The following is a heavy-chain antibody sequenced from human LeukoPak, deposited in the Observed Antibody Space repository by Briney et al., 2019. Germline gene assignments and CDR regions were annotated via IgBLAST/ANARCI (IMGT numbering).Heavy chain of an antibody. J-gene: IGHJ4*02. D-gene: IGHD4-23*01. V-gene: IGHV1-2*02. CDR2: INPNSGGT. Sequence: ASVKVSCKASGYTFTGYYMHWVRQAPGQGLEWMGWINPNSGGTDYAQKFQGRVTMTRDTSISTAYMELSRLRSDDTAGYYCAKVHDYGGPSLDYWGQGTLVTVSS. CDR1: GYTFTGYY. CDR3: AKVHDYGGPSLDY.